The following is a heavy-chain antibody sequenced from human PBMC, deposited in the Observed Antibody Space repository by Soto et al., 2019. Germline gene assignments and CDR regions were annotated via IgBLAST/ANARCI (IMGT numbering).Heavy chain of an antibody. V-gene: IGHV3-23*01. D-gene: IGHD4-17*01. Sequence: PGGSLRLSCAASGFTFSSYAMSWVRQAPGKGLEWVSAISGSGGSTYYADSVKGRFTISRDNSKNTLYLQMNSLRAEDTAVYYCAKLVGYGDYQYYFDYWGQGTLVTVSS. J-gene: IGHJ4*02. CDR3: AKLVGYGDYQYYFDY. CDR1: GFTFSSYA. CDR2: ISGSGGST.